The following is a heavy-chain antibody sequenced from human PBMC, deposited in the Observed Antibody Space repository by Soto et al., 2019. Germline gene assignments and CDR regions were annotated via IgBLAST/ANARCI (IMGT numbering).Heavy chain of an antibody. D-gene: IGHD3-10*01. CDR2: MNSDGTTT. CDR1: GFTFSTSW. Sequence: GGSLRLSCAACGFTFSTSWMHGVRQVPGKGLVWVSRMNSDGTTTNYADSVKGRFTISRDNAKDTLYLQMSSLWAEDTAVYYCARGPTGWFGYDYWGRGTLVTVSS. CDR3: ARGPTGWFGYDY. J-gene: IGHJ4*02. V-gene: IGHV3-74*01.